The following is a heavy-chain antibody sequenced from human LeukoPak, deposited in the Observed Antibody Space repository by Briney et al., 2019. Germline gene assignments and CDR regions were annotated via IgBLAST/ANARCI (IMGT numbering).Heavy chain of an antibody. D-gene: IGHD3-22*01. CDR3: ARDSGYYYDSSGYYY. Sequence: ASVKVSCKASGYTFTSYGVSWVRQAPGQGLEWMGWINPNSGGTNYAQKFQGRVTMTRDTSISTAYMELSRLRSDDTAVYYCARDSGYYYDSSGYYYWGQGTPVTVSS. CDR1: GYTFTSYG. V-gene: IGHV1-2*02. J-gene: IGHJ4*02. CDR2: INPNSGGT.